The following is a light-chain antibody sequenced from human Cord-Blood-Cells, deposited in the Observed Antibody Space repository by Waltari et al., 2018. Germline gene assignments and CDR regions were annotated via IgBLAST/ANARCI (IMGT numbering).Light chain of an antibody. V-gene: IGKV3-11*01. Sequence: EIVLTQSPATPSLSPGERATLSCRASQSVSSYLAWYQPKPGQAPRLLISDASNRATGIPARFSGSGSGTDFTLTISSLEPEDFAVYYCQQRSNWPLTFGGGTKVEIK. CDR1: QSVSSY. CDR2: DAS. CDR3: QQRSNWPLT. J-gene: IGKJ4*01.